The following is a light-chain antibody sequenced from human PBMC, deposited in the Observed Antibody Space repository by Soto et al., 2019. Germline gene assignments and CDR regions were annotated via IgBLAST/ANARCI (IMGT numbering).Light chain of an antibody. J-gene: IGKJ3*01. CDR2: RAS. CDR3: QQYGTSPGGT. Sequence: EIVLTQSPGTLSLSPGDTATLSCRPSQSVSSSDLAWYQQKPGQAPRLLIYRASTRATGIPDTFSGSGSGTDFALTISRLEPEDFAVYYCQQYGTSPGGTFGPGTKVDIK. CDR1: QSVSSSD. V-gene: IGKV3-20*01.